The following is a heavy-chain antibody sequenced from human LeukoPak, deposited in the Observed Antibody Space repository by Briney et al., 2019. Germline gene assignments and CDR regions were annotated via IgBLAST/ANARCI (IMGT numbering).Heavy chain of an antibody. Sequence: SETLSLTCIVSGGSISSYYWNWIRQSAGKGLEWIGRIYIGGSTSYNPSLKSRVTMSVDTSKIQFSLNLTSVTAADTAMYYCARDPRMVAMNGYAFDIWGPGTTVIVSS. CDR1: GGSISSYY. CDR2: IYIGGST. V-gene: IGHV4-4*07. CDR3: ARDPRMVAMNGYAFDI. J-gene: IGHJ3*02. D-gene: IGHD2-2*01.